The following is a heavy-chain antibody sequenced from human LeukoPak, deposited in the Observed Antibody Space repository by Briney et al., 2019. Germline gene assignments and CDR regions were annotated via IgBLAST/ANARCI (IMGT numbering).Heavy chain of an antibody. Sequence: SETLSLTCAVYGGSFSGYYWSWIRQPPGKGLEWIGEINHSGSTNYNPSLKSRVTISVDTSKNQFSLKLSSVTAADTAVYYCASTVIAARWFDPWGQRTLVTVSS. CDR2: INHSGST. CDR1: GGSFSGYY. J-gene: IGHJ5*02. D-gene: IGHD6-6*01. CDR3: ASTVIAARWFDP. V-gene: IGHV4-34*01.